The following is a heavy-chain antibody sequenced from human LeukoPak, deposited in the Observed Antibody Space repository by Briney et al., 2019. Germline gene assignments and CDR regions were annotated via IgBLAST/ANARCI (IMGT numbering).Heavy chain of an antibody. Sequence: VGSLRLSCAASGFTFSSYSMNWVRQAPGKGLEWVSYISSSSSTIYYADSVKGRFTISRDNAKNSLYLQMNSLRAEDTAVYYCARSYGSGSSYYFDYWGQGTLVTVSS. J-gene: IGHJ4*02. V-gene: IGHV3-48*01. CDR1: GFTFSSYS. D-gene: IGHD3-10*01. CDR2: ISSSSSTI. CDR3: ARSYGSGSSYYFDY.